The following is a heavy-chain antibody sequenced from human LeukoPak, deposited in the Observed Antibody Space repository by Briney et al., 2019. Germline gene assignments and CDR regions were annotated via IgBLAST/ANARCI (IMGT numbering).Heavy chain of an antibody. J-gene: IGHJ3*01. Sequence: GRSLRLSCAASGFNFDDYAMHWVRQAPGKGLERVSGISWNSGSLDHADSVRGRFTISRDNAKKYLYLQMDGLRDEDTALYYCAKDRVETATIGLMGDALDFWGQGTMVTVSS. CDR3: AKDRVETATIGLMGDALDF. CDR2: ISWNSGSL. CDR1: GFNFDDYA. V-gene: IGHV3-9*01. D-gene: IGHD5-24*01.